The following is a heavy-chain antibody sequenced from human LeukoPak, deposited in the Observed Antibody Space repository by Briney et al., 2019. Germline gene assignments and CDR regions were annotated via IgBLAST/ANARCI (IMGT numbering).Heavy chain of an antibody. J-gene: IGHJ4*02. V-gene: IGHV4-4*07. CDR1: GGSISSYY. CDR3: ARASTVAVGKDYFDY. Sequence: PSETLSLTCTVSGGSISSYYWSWIRQPAGKGLEWIGRIYTSGSTNYNPSLKSRATMSVDTSKNQFSLKLSSVTAADTAVYYCARASTVAVGKDYFDYWGQGTLVTVSS. D-gene: IGHD6-19*01. CDR2: IYTSGST.